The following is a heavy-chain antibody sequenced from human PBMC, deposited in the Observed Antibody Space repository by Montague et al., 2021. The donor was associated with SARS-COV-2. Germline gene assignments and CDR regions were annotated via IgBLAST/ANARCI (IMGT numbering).Heavy chain of an antibody. CDR3: ARVRFVDNARDSDC. CDR2: MYHSGST. V-gene: IGHV4-4*02. Sequence: SETLSLTCAVSGDSISSDYWCWTWVRQPPGKGLEWIREMYHSGSTNYNPSLQSRVTISIHKSMNQFSLTLISVTAADTAVYYCARVRFVDNARDSDCWGQGTLVTVSS. D-gene: IGHD5-12*01. J-gene: IGHJ4*02. CDR1: GDSISSDYW.